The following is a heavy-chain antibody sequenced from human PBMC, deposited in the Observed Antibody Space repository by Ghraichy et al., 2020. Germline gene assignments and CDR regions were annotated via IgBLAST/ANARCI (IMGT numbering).Heavy chain of an antibody. CDR2: TYFRSQWNY. J-gene: IGHJ2*01. Sequence: SQTRSLTCAISGDSVSNDNVAWNWIRQSPSRGLEWLGRTYFRSQWNYDYALSVKGRLTIEPDTSKNQFSLQLKSVTPEDTALYYCARDSADSWSLWYFDVWGRGTLVTVSS. CDR1: GDSVSNDNVA. CDR3: ARDSADSWSLWYFDV. V-gene: IGHV6-1*01. D-gene: IGHD6-13*01.